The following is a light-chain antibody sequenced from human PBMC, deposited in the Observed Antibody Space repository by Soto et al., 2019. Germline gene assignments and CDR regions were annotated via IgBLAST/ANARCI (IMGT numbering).Light chain of an antibody. CDR1: SSDVGGYNY. Sequence: QSALTQPASVSGSPGQSIAISCTGTSSDVGGYNYVSWHQQHPGKAPKVLISVVSNRPSWVPDRFSGSKSGSTASLTISELQAEDEADYYCSSYAGSNNLVFGGGTKVTVL. CDR2: VVS. CDR3: SSYAGSNNLV. J-gene: IGLJ2*01. V-gene: IGLV2-8*01.